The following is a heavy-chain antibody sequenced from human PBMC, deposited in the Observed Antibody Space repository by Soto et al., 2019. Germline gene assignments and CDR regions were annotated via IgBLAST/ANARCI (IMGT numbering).Heavy chain of an antibody. Sequence: QVQLVESGGDVVQPGRSLRLSCAASGFTFSFYAVHWVRQAPGKGLEWVAVISYNGRNKHYVDSVKGRFTISRDNSQDTLYLQMDSLRPDDTAVYYCARQAKIGDRSQFDFDSWGQGTLVTVSS. CDR3: ARQAKIGDRSQFDFDS. CDR1: GFTFSFYA. J-gene: IGHJ4*02. V-gene: IGHV3-30*04. CDR2: ISYNGRNK. D-gene: IGHD3-10*01.